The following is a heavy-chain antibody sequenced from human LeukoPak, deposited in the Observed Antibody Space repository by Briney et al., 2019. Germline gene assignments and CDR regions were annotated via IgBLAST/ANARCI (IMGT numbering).Heavy chain of an antibody. CDR2: ISSSGSTI. J-gene: IGHJ4*02. V-gene: IGHV3-48*03. D-gene: IGHD3-10*01. CDR3: ARVHLFLDRGLIRGVDF. CDR1: GFTCSSYE. Sequence: GGSLGVECAASGFTCSSYERNCVRQAPGKELEWVSYISSSGSTIYYADSVKGRFTISRDNAKNSLYLQMDSLRAEDTAVYYCARVHLFLDRGLIRGVDFWGQGTLVSVSS.